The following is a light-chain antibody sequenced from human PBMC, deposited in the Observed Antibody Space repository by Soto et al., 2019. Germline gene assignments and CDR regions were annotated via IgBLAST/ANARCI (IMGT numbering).Light chain of an antibody. J-gene: IGKJ1*01. V-gene: IGKV3-15*01. CDR2: GAS. Sequence: EIGMTQSPATLSVSPGERATLSFRASQSVRSNFAWYQQQPGQPPRLLIYGASTRATGIPARFSASGSGTEFTFTISSLQSEDFVVYYCQQYNDWPPTFGQGTKVDIK. CDR1: QSVRSN. CDR3: QQYNDWPPT.